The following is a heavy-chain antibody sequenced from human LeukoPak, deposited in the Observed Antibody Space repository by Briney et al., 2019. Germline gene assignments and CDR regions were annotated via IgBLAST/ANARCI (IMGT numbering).Heavy chain of an antibody. Sequence: GGSLRLSCAASGFTFSSYWMSWVRQAPGKGLEWVANIKQDGSEKYYVDSVKGRFTISRDNAKNSLYLQMNSLRAEDTAVYYCARDHYYGSSGFPSYYGMDVWGQGTTVTVSS. D-gene: IGHD3-22*01. J-gene: IGHJ6*02. CDR3: ARDHYYGSSGFPSYYGMDV. V-gene: IGHV3-7*01. CDR1: GFTFSSYW. CDR2: IKQDGSEK.